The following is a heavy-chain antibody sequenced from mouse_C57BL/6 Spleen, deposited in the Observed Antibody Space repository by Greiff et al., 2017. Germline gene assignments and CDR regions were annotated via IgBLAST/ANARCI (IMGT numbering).Heavy chain of an antibody. J-gene: IGHJ2*01. V-gene: IGHV5-4*01. D-gene: IGHD1-1*01. CDR2: ISDGGSYT. CDR3: ARGGVYYDY. CDR1: GFTFSSYA. Sequence: EVQGVESGGGLVKPGGSLKLSCAASGFTFSSYAMSWVRQTPEKRLEWVATISDGGSYTYYPDNVKGRFTISRDNAKNNLYLQMSHLKSEDTAMYYCARGGVYYDYWGQGTTLTVSS.